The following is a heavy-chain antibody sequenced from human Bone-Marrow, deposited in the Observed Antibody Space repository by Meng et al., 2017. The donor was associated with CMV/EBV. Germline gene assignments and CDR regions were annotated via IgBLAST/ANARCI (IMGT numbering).Heavy chain of an antibody. CDR3: TTVPLGYCSSTSCYIGSYGMDV. D-gene: IGHD2-2*02. V-gene: IGHV3-15*01. CDR2: IKSKTDGGTT. J-gene: IGHJ6*02. Sequence: WGSLRLSCAASGFTVSNAWMSWVRQAPGKGLEWVGRIKSKTDGGTTNYAAPVKGRFTISRDDSKITLYLQMNSLKTEDTAVYYCTTVPLGYCSSTSCYIGSYGMDVWGQGTTVTVSS. CDR1: GFTVSNAW.